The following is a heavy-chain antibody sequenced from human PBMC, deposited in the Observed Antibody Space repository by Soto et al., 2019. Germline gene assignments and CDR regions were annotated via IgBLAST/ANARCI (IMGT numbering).Heavy chain of an antibody. D-gene: IGHD3-10*01. CDR1: GFTFSNYW. CDR2: LNSDGTYS. CDR3: TRGPRPISTGTGAY. Sequence: GGSLRLSCAASGFTFSNYWMHWVRQVPGKGLAWVSRLNSDGTYSDYADSVRGRFTISRDNVNDTLYLQMNNLRAEDSGLYYCTRGPRPISTGTGAYWGQGTQVTSPQ. V-gene: IGHV3-74*01. J-gene: IGHJ4*02.